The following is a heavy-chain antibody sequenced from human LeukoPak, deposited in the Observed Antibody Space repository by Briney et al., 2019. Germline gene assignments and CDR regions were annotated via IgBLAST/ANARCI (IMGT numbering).Heavy chain of an antibody. CDR1: GFTFSSYE. J-gene: IGHJ5*02. D-gene: IGHD2-2*01. CDR2: ISSSGSSI. V-gene: IGHV3-48*03. Sequence: QPGGSLRLSCAASGFTFSSYEMNWVRQAPGKGLEWVSYISSSGSSINYADSVKGRFTISRDNAKNSLYLQMNSLRAEDTAVYYCARGYQLLYHWGQGTLVTVSS. CDR3: ARGYQLLYH.